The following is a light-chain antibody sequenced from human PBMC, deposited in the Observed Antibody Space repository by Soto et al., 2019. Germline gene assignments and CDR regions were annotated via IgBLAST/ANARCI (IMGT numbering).Light chain of an antibody. CDR3: SSYAGSSNV. Sequence: QLVLTQPPSASGSPGQSVAISCTGTSSDVGGYNYVSWYQQHPGKAPKLMIYEVNKRPSGVPDRFSGSKSGNTASLTVSGLQAEDEADYYCSSYAGSSNVFGTGTKLTV. CDR2: EVN. V-gene: IGLV2-8*01. J-gene: IGLJ1*01. CDR1: SSDVGGYNY.